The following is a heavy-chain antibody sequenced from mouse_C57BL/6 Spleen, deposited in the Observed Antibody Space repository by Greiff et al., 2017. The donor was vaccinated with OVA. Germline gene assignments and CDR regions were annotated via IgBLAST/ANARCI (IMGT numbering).Heavy chain of an antibody. D-gene: IGHD3-2*02. J-gene: IGHJ3*01. CDR2: IRSKSSNYAT. CDR3: VRMEGSSGPFAY. CDR1: GFTFNTYA. V-gene: IGHV10-3*01. Sequence: EVKLVESGGGLVQPKGSLKLSCAASGFTFNTYAMHWVRQAPGKGLEWVALIRSKSSNYATYYADSVKDRFTISRDDSQSMLYLQMNNLKTEDTAMYYCVRMEGSSGPFAYWGQGTLVTVSA.